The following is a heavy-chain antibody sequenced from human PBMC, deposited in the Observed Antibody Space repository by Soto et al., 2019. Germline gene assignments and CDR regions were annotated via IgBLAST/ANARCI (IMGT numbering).Heavy chain of an antibody. D-gene: IGHD6-13*01. CDR1: GASISSYN. Sequence: SETLSLTCSVSGASISSYNWNWVRQSAGKGPEWVGRLNIAGTINYNPSLKSRITMSMDTSKNQISLHLRSVTAADTAMYYCARDRGEYTSSWFWYFSHWGHGTLVTVST. J-gene: IGHJ2*01. V-gene: IGHV4-4*07. CDR3: ARDRGEYTSSWFWYFSH. CDR2: LNIAGTI.